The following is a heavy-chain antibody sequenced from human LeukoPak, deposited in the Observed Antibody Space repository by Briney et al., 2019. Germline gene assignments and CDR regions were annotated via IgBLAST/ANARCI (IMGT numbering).Heavy chain of an antibody. J-gene: IGHJ4*02. V-gene: IGHV3-7*01. CDR2: IKQDGSEK. CDR3: ARDRGSYCSGGSCHFFDY. Sequence: GSLGLSCATSGFTFRSYWMSWVRQAPGKGLEWVANIKQDGSEKYYVDSVKGRFTISRDNAKNSLYLQMNSLRAEDTAVYYCARDRGSYCSGGSCHFFDYWGQGTLVTVSS. D-gene: IGHD2-15*01. CDR1: GFTFRSYW.